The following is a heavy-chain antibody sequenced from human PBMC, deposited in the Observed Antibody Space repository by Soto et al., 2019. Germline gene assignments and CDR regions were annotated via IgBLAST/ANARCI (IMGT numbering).Heavy chain of an antibody. D-gene: IGHD3-22*01. J-gene: IGHJ3*02. CDR3: AVTTYYYDSSGVAFDI. CDR2: IYYSGST. Sequence: TLSLTCTVSGGSISSGGYYWSWIRQHPGKGLEWIGYIYYSGSTYYNPSLKSRVTISVDTSKNQFSLKLSSVTAADTAVYYCAVTTYYYDSSGVAFDIWGQGTMVTVS. V-gene: IGHV4-31*03. CDR1: GGSISSGGYY.